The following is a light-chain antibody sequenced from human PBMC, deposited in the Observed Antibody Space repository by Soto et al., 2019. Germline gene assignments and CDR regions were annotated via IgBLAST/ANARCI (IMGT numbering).Light chain of an antibody. CDR1: QSVLYSSNNKNY. J-gene: IGKJ1*01. CDR3: RQHYSPPWA. Sequence: DIVMTQSPDSLAVSLGERATINCKSSQSVLYSSNNKNYLAWYQQKPGQPPKLLIYWASTRESGVPDRFSGSGSGTDFTFTISSLQAEDVAVYYCRQHYSPPWAFGQGTKVEIK. CDR2: WAS. V-gene: IGKV4-1*01.